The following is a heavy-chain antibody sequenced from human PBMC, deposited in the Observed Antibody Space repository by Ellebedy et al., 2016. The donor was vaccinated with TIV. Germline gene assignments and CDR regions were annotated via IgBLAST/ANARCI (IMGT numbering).Heavy chain of an antibody. V-gene: IGHV3-13*01. J-gene: IGHJ3*02. Sequence: GGSLRLSXAASGFTFSSYAMSWVRQAPGKGLEWVSAIGTAGDTYYPGSVKGRFTISRENAKNSLYLQMNSLRDEDTAVYYCARVLGGVIADAFDIWGQGTMVTVSS. D-gene: IGHD3-16*02. CDR3: ARVLGGVIADAFDI. CDR1: GFTFSSYA. CDR2: IGTAGDT.